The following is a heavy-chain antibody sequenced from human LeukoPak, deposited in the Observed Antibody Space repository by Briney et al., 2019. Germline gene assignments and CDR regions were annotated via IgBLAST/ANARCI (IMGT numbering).Heavy chain of an antibody. V-gene: IGHV3-9*01. CDR3: ASTRYSPENWFDS. D-gene: IGHD2-15*01. J-gene: IGHJ5*01. CDR2: TSRNSGSI. CDR1: GFTCDAYA. Sequence: GGSLRLSCAASGFTCDAYAMHWDRQAPGKGREWVLGTSRNSGSIGYGDSVKGRFSISSDNATKSLYLQVNSRRAEDTALYYCASTRYSPENWFDSWGQGTLVTVSS.